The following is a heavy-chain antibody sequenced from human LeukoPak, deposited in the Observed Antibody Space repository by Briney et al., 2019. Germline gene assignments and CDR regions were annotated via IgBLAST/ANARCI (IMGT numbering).Heavy chain of an antibody. CDR3: ARSSFYYYMDV. V-gene: IGHV4-34*01. CDR1: GGSISSYY. J-gene: IGHJ6*03. Sequence: SETLSLTCTVSGGSISSYYWSWIRQPPGKGLEWIGEINHSGSTNYNPSLKSRVTISVDTSKNQFSLKLSSVTAADTAVYYCARSSFYYYMDVWGTGTTVTVSS. CDR2: INHSGST.